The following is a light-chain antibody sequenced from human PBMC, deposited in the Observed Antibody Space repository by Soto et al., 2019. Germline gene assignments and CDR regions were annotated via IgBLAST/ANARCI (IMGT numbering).Light chain of an antibody. J-gene: IGLJ1*01. CDR1: SSNIGNNY. CDR3: AAWDDSMSGSYV. Sequence: QSALTQPPSASGTPGQRVTVSCSGSSSNIGNNYVFWYQHLPGTATKLLIYRNDQRPSGVSARFSGSKSGTSASLAISGLRSEDEADDYCAAWDDSMSGSYVFGPGTKLTVL. V-gene: IGLV1-47*01. CDR2: RND.